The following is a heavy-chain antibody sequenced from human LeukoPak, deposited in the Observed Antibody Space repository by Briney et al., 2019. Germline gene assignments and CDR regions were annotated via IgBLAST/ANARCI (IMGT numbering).Heavy chain of an antibody. CDR2: ISYDGSNK. CDR3: ARLQKRDSRDY. V-gene: IGHV3-30*03. Sequence: GGSLRRSCAASGFTFSSYGMHWVRQAPGKGLEWVAVISYDGSNKYYADSVKGRFTISRDNAKNSLYLQMNSLRAEDTAVYYCARLQKRDSRDYWGQGTLVTVSS. CDR1: GFTFSSYG. D-gene: IGHD4-11*01. J-gene: IGHJ4*02.